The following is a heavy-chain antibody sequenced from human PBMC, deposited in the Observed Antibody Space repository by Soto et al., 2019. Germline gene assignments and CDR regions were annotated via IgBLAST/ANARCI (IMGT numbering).Heavy chain of an antibody. CDR1: GDSVSSNSAG. Sequence: PSQTLSLTCVITGDSVSSNSAGWSWVRQSPSRGLEWLGGTYYRSKWYYEYAVSVRGRITINPDTSKNQYSLQLNSVTPEDTAVYFCARGEQYSGRIFDYWGQGTLVTVSS. D-gene: IGHD1-26*01. CDR2: TYYRSKWYY. J-gene: IGHJ4*01. V-gene: IGHV6-1*01. CDR3: ARGEQYSGRIFDY.